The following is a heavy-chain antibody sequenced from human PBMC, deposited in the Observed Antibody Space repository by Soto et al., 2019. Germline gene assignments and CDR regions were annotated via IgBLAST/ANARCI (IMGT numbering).Heavy chain of an antibody. CDR3: AVSAPDIVVLPSSIYFTS. V-gene: IGHV3-9*02. D-gene: IGHD2-15*01. Sequence: GGSLRLSCVASGSSSDPFTMHWVRELPEKVLEWVAGLSWDRSTVAYADSVQGRFTISRDHAKNSVDLLMDSLRPDDTALYFCAVSAPDIVVLPSSIYFTSWGPGTQVTVSS. CDR2: LSWDRSTV. J-gene: IGHJ4*02. CDR1: GSSSDPFT.